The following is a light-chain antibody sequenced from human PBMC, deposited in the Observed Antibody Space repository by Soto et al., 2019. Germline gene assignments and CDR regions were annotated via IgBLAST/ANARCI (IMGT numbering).Light chain of an antibody. CDR2: DAS. CDR1: QDISNY. J-gene: IGKJ4*01. V-gene: IGKV1-33*01. CDR3: QQYDNLPLT. Sequence: DIQMTQSPSSLSASVGDRVTITCQASQDISNYLNWYQQKPGKAPKLLIYDASNLETGVPSRFSGRGSGTDFTFTINSLQPEDIATYSCQQYDNLPLTFGGGTKVEIK.